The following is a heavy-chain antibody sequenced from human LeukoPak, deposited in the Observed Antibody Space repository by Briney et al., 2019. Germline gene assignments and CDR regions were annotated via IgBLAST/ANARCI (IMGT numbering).Heavy chain of an antibody. J-gene: IGHJ2*01. V-gene: IGHV4-59*01. CDR1: GGSISSYY. CDR3: ARDEISGSSWPHWYFDL. Sequence: PSETLSLTCTVSGGSISSYYWSWIRQPPGKGLEWIGYIYYSGSTNYNPSLKSRVTISVDTSKNQFSLKLSSVTAADTAVYYCARDEISGSSWPHWYFDLWGRGTLVTVSS. CDR2: IYYSGST. D-gene: IGHD6-13*01.